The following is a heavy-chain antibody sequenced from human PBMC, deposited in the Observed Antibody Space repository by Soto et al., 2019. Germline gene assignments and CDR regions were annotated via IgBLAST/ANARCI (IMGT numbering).Heavy chain of an antibody. V-gene: IGHV3-23*01. CDR1: GFTFSTSA. J-gene: IGHJ6*02. CDR3: AKGPTVFGAVISFDYYYGMYV. D-gene: IGHD3-3*01. CDR2: ISGSGAGT. Sequence: VGSLRLTCTASGFTFSTSAMSWVRQAPGRGLEWVSGISGSGAGTYYADSVKGRFTISRDNSKNTLYLQMSGLRAEDAAVYYCAKGPTVFGAVISFDYYYGMYVWGQGTPVTVSS.